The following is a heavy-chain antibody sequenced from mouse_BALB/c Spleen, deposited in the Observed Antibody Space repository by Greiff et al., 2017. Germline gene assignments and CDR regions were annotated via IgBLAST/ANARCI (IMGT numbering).Heavy chain of an antibody. CDR2: IDTSDSYT. CDR1: GYTFTDYW. Sequence: QVQLKQPGAELVMPGASVKMSCKASGYTFTDYWMHWVKQRPGQGLEWIGAIDTSDSYTSYNQKFKGKATLTVDESSSTAYMQLSSLTSEDSAVYYCAREITTVGGDYWGQGTTLTVSS. V-gene: IGHV1-69*01. CDR3: AREITTVGGDY. J-gene: IGHJ2*01. D-gene: IGHD1-1*01.